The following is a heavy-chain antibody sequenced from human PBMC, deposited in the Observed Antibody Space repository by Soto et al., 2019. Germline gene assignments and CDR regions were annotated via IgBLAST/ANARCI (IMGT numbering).Heavy chain of an antibody. CDR2: MNPNSGNT. J-gene: IGHJ6*02. CDR1: GHTFTSQD. Sequence: QVQLVQSGAEVKKPGASVKVSCKASGHTFTSQDINWVRQATGQGLEWMGWMNPNSGNTGYAQKFQGRVTMTRNTSISTAYMELSSLRSEDTAVYYCARAQYQLLWNGMDVWGQGTTVTVSS. CDR3: ARAQYQLLWNGMDV. D-gene: IGHD2-2*01. V-gene: IGHV1-8*01.